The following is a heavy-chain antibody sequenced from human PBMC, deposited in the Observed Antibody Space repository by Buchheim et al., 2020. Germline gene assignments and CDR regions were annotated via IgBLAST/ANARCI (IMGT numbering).Heavy chain of an antibody. Sequence: EVQLVESGGGLVQPGGSLRLSCVASGFTFSSYDMNWVRQAPGKGLEWISYISSSGSTIYYADSVKGRFTISRDNAKNSLYLQMNGLRAEDTAVYYCARTDSSGWYDMDVWGQGTT. J-gene: IGHJ6*02. CDR2: ISSSGSTI. D-gene: IGHD6-19*01. CDR3: ARTDSSGWYDMDV. V-gene: IGHV3-48*03. CDR1: GFTFSSYD.